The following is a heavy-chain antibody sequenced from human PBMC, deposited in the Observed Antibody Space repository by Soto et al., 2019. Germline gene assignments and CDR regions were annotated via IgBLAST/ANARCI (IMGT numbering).Heavy chain of an antibody. CDR3: AKGGHDAFCGGGRCYFDS. Sequence: EVQLVESGGGLVQPGRSLRVSCAASGFTFDEYAMHWVRRVPGKGLEWVSSISWNGNIIGYAGSVKGRFTISRDNAKNSLYLQMNSLRPEDTALYFCAKGGHDAFCGGGRCYFDSWGQGTLVTVSS. J-gene: IGHJ4*02. CDR1: GFTFDEYA. V-gene: IGHV3-9*01. D-gene: IGHD2-15*01. CDR2: ISWNGNII.